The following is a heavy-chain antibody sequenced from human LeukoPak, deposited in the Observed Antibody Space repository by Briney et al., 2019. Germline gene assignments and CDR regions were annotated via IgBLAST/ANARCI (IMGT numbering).Heavy chain of an antibody. CDR1: GGSFSGYY. V-gene: IGHV4-34*01. CDR3: ARGGVEGIAESGY. D-gene: IGHD6-13*01. J-gene: IGHJ4*02. CDR2: INHSGST. Sequence: SETLSLTCAVYGGSFSGYYWSWIRQPPGKGLERIGEINHSGSTNYNPSLKSRVTISIDTSMKQFSLKLSSVTAADTAVYYCARGGVEGIAESGYWGQGTLVTVSS.